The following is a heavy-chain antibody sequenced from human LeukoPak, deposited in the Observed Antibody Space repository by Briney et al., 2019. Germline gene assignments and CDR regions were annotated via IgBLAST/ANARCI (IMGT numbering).Heavy chain of an antibody. CDR2: IYPGDSDT. J-gene: IGHJ4*02. D-gene: IGHD3-10*01. CDR1: GSRFTNYW. V-gene: IGHV5-51*01. CDR3: ITGGSGSFYNPFDY. Sequence: GESLKISFKGSGSRFTNYWIGWVRQMPGKGLEWMGIIYPGDSDTRYSTSFQGQVTISADKSISTAYLQWSSLKASDTAMYYCITGGSGSFYNPFDYWGQGTLVIVSS.